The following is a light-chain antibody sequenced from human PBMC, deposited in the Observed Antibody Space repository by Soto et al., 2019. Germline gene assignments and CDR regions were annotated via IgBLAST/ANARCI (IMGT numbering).Light chain of an antibody. Sequence: QSALTQPSSASGSPGQSVTISCTGTSTDVGGYNYVSWYQQHPGKAPKLMIYEVSKRPSGVPDRFSGSKSGNTASLTVSGLQAEDEADYYCSSYAGSNNLNVFGGGTKLTVL. CDR3: SSYAGSNNLNV. V-gene: IGLV2-8*01. CDR2: EVS. CDR1: STDVGGYNY. J-gene: IGLJ2*01.